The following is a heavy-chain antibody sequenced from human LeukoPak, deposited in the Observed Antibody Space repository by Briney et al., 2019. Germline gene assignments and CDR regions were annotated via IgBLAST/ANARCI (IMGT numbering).Heavy chain of an antibody. CDR3: EKGHYGNTPQ. V-gene: IGHV3-66*01. CDR2: IYDDGTT. Sequence: GGSLRLSRAASGFSVSDNYMNWVRQAPGKGLEWVSVIYDDGTTYYADSVRGRFTISRDNSKNTLYVQMNSLRAEDTAVYYCEKGHYGNTPQWGQGSAVTVSS. J-gene: IGHJ4*02. CDR1: GFSVSDNY. D-gene: IGHD1/OR15-1a*01.